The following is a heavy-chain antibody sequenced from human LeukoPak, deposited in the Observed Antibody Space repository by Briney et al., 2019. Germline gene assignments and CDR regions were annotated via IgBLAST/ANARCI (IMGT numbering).Heavy chain of an antibody. Sequence: GGSLRLSCTASKFTISNYWMTWVRQAPGKGLEWVANIKQDGSEKYYVDSVKGRFTISRDNAKNSLYLQMNSLRAEDTAVYYCAKDPVLWFGAKGYYYYYMDVWGKGTTVTISS. J-gene: IGHJ6*03. V-gene: IGHV3-7*01. CDR1: KFTISNYW. CDR2: IKQDGSEK. CDR3: AKDPVLWFGAKGYYYYYMDV. D-gene: IGHD3-10*01.